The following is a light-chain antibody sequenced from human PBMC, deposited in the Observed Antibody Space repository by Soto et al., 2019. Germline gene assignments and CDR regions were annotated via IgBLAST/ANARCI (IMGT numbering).Light chain of an antibody. Sequence: QSVLTQPASVSGSPGQSITISCTGTSSGVGGYNHVSWYQQHPGKAPKLMIYEVSNRPSGVSNRFSGSKSGNTASLTISGLQAEDEADYYCSSYTSSSTYVFGTGTKVTVL. J-gene: IGLJ1*01. CDR1: SSGVGGYNH. V-gene: IGLV2-14*01. CDR2: EVS. CDR3: SSYTSSSTYV.